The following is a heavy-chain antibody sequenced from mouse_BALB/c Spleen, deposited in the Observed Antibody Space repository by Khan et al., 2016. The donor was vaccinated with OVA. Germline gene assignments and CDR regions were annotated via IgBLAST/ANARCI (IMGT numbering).Heavy chain of an antibody. J-gene: IGHJ3*01. CDR2: INPSTSYT. Sequence: QIQLVQSGAELAKPGASVKMSCKASGYTFTNYWMHWVKQRPGQGLEWIGYINPSTSYTEYNQKFKDKATLTADKSSSTAYMQLSSLTSEDSAVYYCARRGVYGIVAYWGQGTLVTVSA. CDR1: GYTFTNYW. D-gene: IGHD2-1*01. CDR3: ARRGVYGIVAY. V-gene: IGHV1-7*01.